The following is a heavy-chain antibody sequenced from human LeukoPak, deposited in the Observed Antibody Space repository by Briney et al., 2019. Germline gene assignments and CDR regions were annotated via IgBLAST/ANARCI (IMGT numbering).Heavy chain of an antibody. Sequence: PGGSLRLSCAASGFTFSTYTMNWVRQAPGKGLEWVSSISTSSSYIYFADSVKGRFTISRDNAKNSLYLQMNSLRAEDTAVYYCASEGEAMVRGVIFSDAFDIWGQGTMVTVSS. CDR3: ASEGEAMVRGVIFSDAFDI. CDR1: GFTFSTYT. CDR2: ISTSSSYI. V-gene: IGHV3-21*01. J-gene: IGHJ3*02. D-gene: IGHD3-10*01.